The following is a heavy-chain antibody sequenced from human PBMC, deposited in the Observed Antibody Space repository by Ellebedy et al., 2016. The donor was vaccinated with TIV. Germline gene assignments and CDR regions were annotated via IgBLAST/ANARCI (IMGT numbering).Heavy chain of an antibody. CDR2: INHSVST. CDR1: GGSFSGYY. D-gene: IGHD1-14*01. V-gene: IGHV4-34*01. Sequence: MPSETLSLTCAVYGGSFSGYYWNWIRQPPGRGLEWIGEINHSVSTNDNQSLKSRVTMSVDTSKNQFSLKLSSVTAADTAVYYCARRDQPYYYFDYWGQGTLVTVSS. CDR3: ARRDQPYYYFDY. J-gene: IGHJ4*02.